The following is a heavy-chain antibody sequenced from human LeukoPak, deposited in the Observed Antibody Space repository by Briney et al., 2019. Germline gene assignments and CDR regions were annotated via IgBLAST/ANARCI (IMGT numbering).Heavy chain of an antibody. V-gene: IGHV4-30-4*08. Sequence: TSQTLSLTCTVSGGSISSGDYYWSWIRQPPGKGLEWIGYIYYSGSTYYNPSLKSRVTISVDTSKNQFSLKPSSVTAADTAVYYCARDSGYSSGWYYFDYWGQGTLVTVSS. CDR2: IYYSGST. CDR3: ARDSGYSSGWYYFDY. D-gene: IGHD6-19*01. CDR1: GGSISSGDYY. J-gene: IGHJ4*02.